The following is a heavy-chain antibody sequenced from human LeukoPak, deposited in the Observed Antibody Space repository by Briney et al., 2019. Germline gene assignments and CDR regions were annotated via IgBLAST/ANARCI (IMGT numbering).Heavy chain of an antibody. CDR2: IYYSGST. J-gene: IGHJ4*02. CDR1: GGSISSSSYY. CDR3: ARAGGGNSEFDC. Sequence: SETLSLTCTVPGGSISSSSYYWGWIRQPPGKGLEWIGSIYYSGSTYYNPSLKSRVTISVDTSKHQFSLKLSSVTAADTAVYYCARAGGGNSEFDCWGQGTLVTVSS. D-gene: IGHD4-23*01. V-gene: IGHV4-39*07.